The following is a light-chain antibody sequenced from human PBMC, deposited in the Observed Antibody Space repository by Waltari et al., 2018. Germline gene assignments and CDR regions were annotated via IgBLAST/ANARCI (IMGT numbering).Light chain of an antibody. CDR1: QSIFYTSNNKNY. CDR2: CAS. CDR3: QQYFDNPRT. J-gene: IGKJ2*01. V-gene: IGKV4-1*01. Sequence: EIVMTQPPESLAVSLGETATTTCKSTQSIFYTSNNKNYLAWYQQKPGHPPRLLIYCASSRDSGVPDRFSGSGSGTDFTLTISSLQAEDVAVYYCQQYFDNPRTFGQGTRLEIK.